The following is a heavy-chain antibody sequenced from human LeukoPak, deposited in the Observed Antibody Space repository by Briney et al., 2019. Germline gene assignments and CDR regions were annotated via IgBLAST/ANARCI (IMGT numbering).Heavy chain of an antibody. Sequence: GGSLRLSCVTSGFTFSHYWMHWVRQTPGKGLVWVSQIKGDGSNIKYADSVKGRFTISRDNAKNTLYLQMNSLRAEDTAVYYCAKDFGIYDSSGSFDYWGQGTLVTVSS. CDR2: IKGDGSNI. V-gene: IGHV3-74*01. CDR1: GFTFSHYW. J-gene: IGHJ4*02. D-gene: IGHD3-22*01. CDR3: AKDFGIYDSSGSFDY.